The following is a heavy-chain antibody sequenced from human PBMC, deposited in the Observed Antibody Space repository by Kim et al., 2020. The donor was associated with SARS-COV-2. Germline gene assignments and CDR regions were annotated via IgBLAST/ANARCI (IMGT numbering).Heavy chain of an antibody. CDR3: ARDQSEMGTGAYYYGMDV. J-gene: IGHJ6*02. CDR2: ISWNSITI. D-gene: IGHD2-8*02. Sequence: GGSLRLSCAASGFSFDDSAMHWVRQAPGKGLEWVSGISWNSITIGYADSVKGRFTISRDNAKNSLYLQMNSLRAEDTALYYCARDQSEMGTGAYYYGMDVWGQGTTVTVSS. CDR1: GFSFDDSA. V-gene: IGHV3-9*01.